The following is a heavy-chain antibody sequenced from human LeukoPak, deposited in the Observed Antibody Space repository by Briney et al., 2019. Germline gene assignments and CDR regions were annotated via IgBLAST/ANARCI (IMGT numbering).Heavy chain of an antibody. D-gene: IGHD5-12*01. CDR2: IWNDGSHK. CDR1: GFTFSSYG. V-gene: IGHV3-33*01. Sequence: GGSQRLSCAVSGFTFSSYGMHWARQARGRGLEWVAVIWNDGSHKYYADTVKCRFTISRDKSKNTLYLQMYSPRAEDTAVYYCARLSGYEKGYGSDIWGQGTMVTVSS. CDR3: ARLSGYEKGYGSDI. J-gene: IGHJ3*02.